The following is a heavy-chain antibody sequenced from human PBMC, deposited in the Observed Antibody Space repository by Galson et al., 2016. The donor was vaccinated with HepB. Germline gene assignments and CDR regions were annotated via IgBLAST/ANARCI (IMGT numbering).Heavy chain of an antibody. CDR3: AKARIAGHSSLDFDY. CDR2: ISYEGSKK. V-gene: IGHV3-30*18. Sequence: SLRLSCAASGFTFSSYGMHWVRQAPGKGLEWVAAISYEGSKKYYADSVKGRLTISRDNSKNTLYLQMNSLRAEDTAVYYCAKARIAGHSSLDFDYWGQGTLVTVSS. J-gene: IGHJ4*02. D-gene: IGHD6-19*01. CDR1: GFTFSSYG.